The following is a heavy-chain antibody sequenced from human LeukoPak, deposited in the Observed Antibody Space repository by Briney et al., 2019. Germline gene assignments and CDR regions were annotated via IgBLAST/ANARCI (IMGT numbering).Heavy chain of an antibody. CDR2: ISWNSGSI. CDR1: GFTFDDYA. Sequence: GGSLRLSCAASGFTFDDYAMHWVRHAPGKGVEGVSGISWNSGSIVYGDSVKGRFTISRDNAKNSLYLQMNSLRAEDTALYYCAKDKGVRGVIKYYFDYWGQGTLVTVSS. V-gene: IGHV3-9*01. D-gene: IGHD3-10*01. J-gene: IGHJ4*02. CDR3: AKDKGVRGVIKYYFDY.